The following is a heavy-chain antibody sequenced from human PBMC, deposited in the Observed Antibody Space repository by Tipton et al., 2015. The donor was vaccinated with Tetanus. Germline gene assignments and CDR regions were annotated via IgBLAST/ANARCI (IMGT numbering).Heavy chain of an antibody. CDR2: IYYSGST. J-gene: IGHJ4*02. CDR3: ARDQARGARGWNCFDY. V-gene: IGHV4-31*03. CDR1: GGSISSGGYY. D-gene: IGHD1-26*01. Sequence: LVKPTQTLSLTCTVSGGSISSGGYYWSWVRQHPGKGLEWIGDIYYSGSTYYNPSLKSRVTISVDTSKNQFSLKLKSVTAADTAVYYCARDQARGARGWNCFDYWGQGTLVTVSS.